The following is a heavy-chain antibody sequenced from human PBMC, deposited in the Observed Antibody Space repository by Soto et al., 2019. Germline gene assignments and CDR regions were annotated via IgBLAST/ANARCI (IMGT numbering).Heavy chain of an antibody. Sequence: PGGSLRLSCAASGFTFSDYYMSWIRQAPGKGLEWVSYISSSSSYTNYADSVKGRFTISRDNAKNSLYLQVNSLRAEDTAVYYCAREGGCSSTSCYSTSHGGFDYWGQGTLVTVSS. CDR1: GFTFSDYY. CDR3: AREGGCSSTSCYSTSHGGFDY. CDR2: ISSSSSYT. D-gene: IGHD2-2*01. V-gene: IGHV3-11*06. J-gene: IGHJ4*02.